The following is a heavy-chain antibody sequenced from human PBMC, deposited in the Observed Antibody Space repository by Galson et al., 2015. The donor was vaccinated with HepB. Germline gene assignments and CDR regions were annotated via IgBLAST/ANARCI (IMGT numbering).Heavy chain of an antibody. D-gene: IGHD6-19*01. CDR3: AHTFYSGGWYDSHYFDY. CDR1: GFSLSTYGVG. Sequence: PALVKPTQTLTLTCTFSGFSLSTYGVGVGWIRQPPGKALEWLALIYWDGDKRYSPFLERRLSITMDTSKNQVVLTLTNVDPVDTATYYCAHTFYSGGWYDSHYFDYWGQGALVTVSS. CDR2: IYWDGDK. J-gene: IGHJ4*02. V-gene: IGHV2-5*02.